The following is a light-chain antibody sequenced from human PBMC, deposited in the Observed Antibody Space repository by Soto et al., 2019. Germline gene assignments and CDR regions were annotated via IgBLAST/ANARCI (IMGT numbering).Light chain of an antibody. CDR2: EDT. CDR3: CTYAGTGTIL. Sequence: QSALTQSASVSGSPGQSITISCTGTSSDIGNYNLVSWYQQHPDKAPKLMIYEDTERPSGVSSRFSGSKSGNTASLTISGLQAEDEADYYCCTYAGTGTILFGGGTKVTVL. CDR1: SSDIGNYNL. V-gene: IGLV2-23*01. J-gene: IGLJ2*01.